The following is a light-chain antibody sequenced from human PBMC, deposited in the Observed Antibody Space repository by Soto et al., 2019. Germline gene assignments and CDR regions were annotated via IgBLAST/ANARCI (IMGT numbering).Light chain of an antibody. CDR2: AAS. V-gene: IGKV1-39*01. J-gene: IGKJ5*01. Sequence: DIQMTQSPSSLSASVGDRVTITCRASQSISSYLNWYQQKPGKAPKLLLYAASSLQSGVPSRFSGSGSGTGVSLTISNLQPEDFGTYGCQQSYSTLPITCGRGTRLELK. CDR1: QSISSY. CDR3: QQSYSTLPIT.